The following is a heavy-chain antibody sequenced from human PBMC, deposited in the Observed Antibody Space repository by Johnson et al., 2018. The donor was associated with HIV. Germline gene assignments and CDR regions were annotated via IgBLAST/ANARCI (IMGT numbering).Heavy chain of an antibody. V-gene: IGHV3-7*04. CDR2: IKQDGSEK. J-gene: IGHJ3*02. CDR3: ARAYYTFWSSYDAFDI. Sequence: VQLVESGGGLVQPGGSLRLSCAASGFTFSSYWMTWVRQAPGKGLEWVANIKQDGSEKYYVDSVKGRFTISRDNAKNSLYLQMNSLRAEDTAVYYCARAYYTFWSSYDAFDIWGQGTMVTVSS. CDR1: GFTFSSYW. D-gene: IGHD3-3*01.